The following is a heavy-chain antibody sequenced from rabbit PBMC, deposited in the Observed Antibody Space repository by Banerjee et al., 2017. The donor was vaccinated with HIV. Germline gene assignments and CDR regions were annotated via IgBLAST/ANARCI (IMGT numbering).Heavy chain of an antibody. CDR3: ARDLAGIIGWNFGL. Sequence: LREPGGAWVKLGPPLQLPGQPLGSPFSASNTSGGARQAPGKGLEWIGCINTSSGNTVYASWAKGRFTISKTSSTTVTLQMTSLTAADTATYFCARDLAGIIGWNFGLWGPGTL. CDR1: GSPFSASNT. V-gene: IGHV1S40*01. CDR2: INTSSGNT. D-gene: IGHD4-1*01. J-gene: IGHJ4*01.